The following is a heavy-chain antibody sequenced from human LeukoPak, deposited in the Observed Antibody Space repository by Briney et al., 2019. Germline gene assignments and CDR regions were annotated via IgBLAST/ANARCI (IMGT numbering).Heavy chain of an antibody. J-gene: IGHJ4*02. Sequence: GRSLRLSCAASGFTFSAFAMNWVRPAPRKGMEWVSFISRSDGTAYYADSVKGRFTISRDNSKNTRYLQMNSLRAEDTAQYLCARDDYGDWPPLFDYWGQGTLVTVSS. CDR3: ARDDYGDWPPLFDY. CDR2: ISRSDGTA. CDR1: GFTFSAFA. D-gene: IGHD4-17*01. V-gene: IGHV3-23*01.